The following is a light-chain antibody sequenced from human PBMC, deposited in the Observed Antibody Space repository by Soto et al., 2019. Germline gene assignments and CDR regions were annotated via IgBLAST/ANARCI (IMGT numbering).Light chain of an antibody. CDR1: QSISSW. V-gene: IGKV1-5*01. CDR2: DAS. CDR3: QQYNSYSLWT. Sequence: DIQMTQSPSTLSASVGDRVTITCRASQSISSWLAWYQQKPGKAPKLLIYDASSLESGVPSRFSGSGSGTEFTLTISSLQPDVFATYYCQQYNSYSLWTFGQGTKVEIK. J-gene: IGKJ1*01.